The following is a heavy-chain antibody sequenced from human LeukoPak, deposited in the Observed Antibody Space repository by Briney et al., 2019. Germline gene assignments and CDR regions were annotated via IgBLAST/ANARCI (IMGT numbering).Heavy chain of an antibody. Sequence: SETLSLTCTVSGGSISSYYWSWIRQPPGKGLAWIGYIYYSGSTNYNPSLKSRVTISVDTSKDQFSLKLSSVTAADTAVYYCARHRKSSGWTFDYWGQGTLVTVSS. J-gene: IGHJ4*02. CDR2: IYYSGST. D-gene: IGHD6-19*01. V-gene: IGHV4-59*08. CDR3: ARHRKSSGWTFDY. CDR1: GGSISSYY.